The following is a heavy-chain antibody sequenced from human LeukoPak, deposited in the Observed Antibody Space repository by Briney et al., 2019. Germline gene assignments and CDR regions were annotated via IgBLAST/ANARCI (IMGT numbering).Heavy chain of an antibody. J-gene: IGHJ4*02. V-gene: IGHV3-9*01. Sequence: GRSLRLSCAASGFTFDDYAMHWVRQAPGKGLEWVPGISWNSGSIGYADSVKGRFTISRDNAKNSLYLQMNSLRAEDTATYYCARDSPLLTVWGQGTLVTVSS. CDR3: ARDSPLLTV. D-gene: IGHD3-9*01. CDR2: ISWNSGSI. CDR1: GFTFDDYA.